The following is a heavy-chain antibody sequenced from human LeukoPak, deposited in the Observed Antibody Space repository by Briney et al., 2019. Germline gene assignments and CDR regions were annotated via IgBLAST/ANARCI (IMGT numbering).Heavy chain of an antibody. D-gene: IGHD5-18*01. J-gene: IGHJ4*02. Sequence: GGSLRLSCAASGFTSSSYAMSWVRQAPGKGLEWVSAISGSGGSTYYADSVKGRFTISRDNSKNTLYLQMNSLRAEDTAVYYCAKGIGYSYGKAIDYWGQGTLVTVSS. CDR2: ISGSGGST. CDR3: AKGIGYSYGKAIDY. V-gene: IGHV3-23*01. CDR1: GFTSSSYA.